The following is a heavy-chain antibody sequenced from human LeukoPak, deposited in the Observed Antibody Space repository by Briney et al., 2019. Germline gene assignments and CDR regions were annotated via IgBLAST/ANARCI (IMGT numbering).Heavy chain of an antibody. CDR2: ISSSSSYI. V-gene: IGHV3-21*04. D-gene: IGHD3-10*01. J-gene: IGHJ6*03. Sequence: GGSLRLSCAASGFTFSSYSMTWVRQAPGKGLEWVSSISSSSSYIYYADSVKGRFTISRDNAKNSLYLQMNSLRAEDTALYYCAREYYGSGSWSYYYYYMDVWGKGTTVTVSS. CDR1: GFTFSSYS. CDR3: AREYYGSGSWSYYYYYMDV.